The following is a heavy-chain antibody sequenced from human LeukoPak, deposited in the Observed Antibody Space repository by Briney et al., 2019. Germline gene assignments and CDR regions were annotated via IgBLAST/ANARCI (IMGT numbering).Heavy chain of an antibody. D-gene: IGHD3-10*01. J-gene: IGHJ6*03. Sequence: PSETLSLTCTVSGGSISSSSYYWGWIRQPPGKGLEWIGSIYYSGSTYYNPSLKSRVTISVDTSKNQFSLKLSSVTAADTAVYYCARNTRRRGSAIRGVMNYYYMDVWGKGTTVTISS. V-gene: IGHV4-39*07. CDR2: IYYSGST. CDR1: GGSISSSSYY. CDR3: ARNTRRRGSAIRGVMNYYYMDV.